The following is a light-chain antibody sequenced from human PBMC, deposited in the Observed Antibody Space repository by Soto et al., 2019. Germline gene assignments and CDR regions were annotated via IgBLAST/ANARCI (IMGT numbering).Light chain of an antibody. CDR3: QQYYSIPYS. CDR2: WAS. Sequence: DIVMTQSPDSLAVSLGERATINCKSSQTILYSFNNKNYLSWFQLKPGQPPKLLIYWASTRDSGVPARFGGSGSGTDFTLTISSLQAEDVAVYYCQQYYSIPYSFGQGTKLEIK. CDR1: QTILYSFNNKNY. V-gene: IGKV4-1*01. J-gene: IGKJ2*03.